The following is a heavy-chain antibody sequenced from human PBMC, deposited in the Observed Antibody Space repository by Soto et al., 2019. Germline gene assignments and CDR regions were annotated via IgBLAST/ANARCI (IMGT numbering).Heavy chain of an antibody. J-gene: IGHJ5*02. CDR2: IYYSGST. V-gene: IGHV4-39*01. D-gene: IGHD2-15*01. CDR3: ARRTRGVAAPNWFDP. Sequence: SETMSIARTVCGGSISSSSYYWGWNRQPPGKGLEWIGIIYYSGSTYYNPSLKSRVTISGATSKNPFSLKLPSVTAADTAVYYCARRTRGVAAPNWFDPWGQRTLVTVSS. CDR1: GGSISSSSYY.